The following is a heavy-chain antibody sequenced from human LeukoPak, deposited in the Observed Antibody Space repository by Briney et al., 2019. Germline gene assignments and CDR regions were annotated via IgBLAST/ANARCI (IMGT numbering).Heavy chain of an antibody. CDR3: ARDTAAVAGPNWFDP. CDR1: GYTFTSYG. J-gene: IGHJ5*02. CDR2: ISAYSGNT. Sequence: ASVKVSCKASGYTFTSYGISWVRQAPGQGLEWMGWISAYSGNTNYAQKLQGRVTMTTDTSTSTAYMELRSLRSDDTAVYYCARDTAAVAGPNWFDPWGQGTLVTVSS. V-gene: IGHV1-18*01. D-gene: IGHD6-19*01.